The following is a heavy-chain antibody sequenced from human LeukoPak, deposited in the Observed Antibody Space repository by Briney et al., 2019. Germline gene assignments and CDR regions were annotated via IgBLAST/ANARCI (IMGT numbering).Heavy chain of an antibody. J-gene: IGHJ6*02. V-gene: IGHV1-2*02. CDR2: INPNSGGT. Sequence: EASVKVSFKASGYTFTGYYMHWVRQAPGQGLEWMGWINPNSGGTNYAQKFQGRVTMTRDTSISTAYMELSRLRSDDTAVYYCARLDRGSTSLIYGMDVWGQGTTVTVSS. D-gene: IGHD2-2*01. CDR3: ARLDRGSTSLIYGMDV. CDR1: GYTFTGYY.